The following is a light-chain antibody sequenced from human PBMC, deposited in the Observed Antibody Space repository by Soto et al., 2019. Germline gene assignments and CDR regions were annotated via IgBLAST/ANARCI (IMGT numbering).Light chain of an antibody. V-gene: IGKV1-12*01. CDR2: AAS. J-gene: IGKJ1*01. CDR3: QQANSFPPWT. CDR1: QTISSW. Sequence: DIQMTQSPSTLSGSVGDRVTITCRASQTISSWLAWYQQKPGKAPKLLIYAASSLQSGVPSRFSGSGSGTDFTLTISSLQPEDFATYYCQQANSFPPWTFGQGTKAEIK.